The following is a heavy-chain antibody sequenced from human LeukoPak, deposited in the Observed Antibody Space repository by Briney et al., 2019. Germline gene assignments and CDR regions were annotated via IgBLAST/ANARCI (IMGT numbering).Heavy chain of an antibody. J-gene: IGHJ4*02. V-gene: IGHV3-30*03. CDR1: GFTFSSYG. CDR3: ARKDSSPRTFDY. Sequence: GRSLRLSCAASGFTFSSYGMHWVRQAPGKGLEWVAVISYDGSNKYYADSVKGRFTISRDNSKNTLYLQMNSLRAEDTAVYYCARKDSSPRTFDYWGQGTLVTVSS. D-gene: IGHD3-22*01. CDR2: ISYDGSNK.